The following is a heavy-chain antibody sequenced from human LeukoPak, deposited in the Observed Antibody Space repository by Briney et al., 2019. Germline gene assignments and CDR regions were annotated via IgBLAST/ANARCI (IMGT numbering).Heavy chain of an antibody. CDR3: ARVINYDFWSGYYTPYYYYYTDV. CDR1: GYTFTSYD. D-gene: IGHD3-3*01. CDR2: MDPNSGNT. Sequence: ASVKVSCKASGYTFTSYDINWVRQATGQGLEWMGWMDPNSGNTGYAQKFQGRVTITRNTSISTAYMELSSLRSEDTAVYYCARVINYDFWSGYYTPYYYYYTDVWGKGTTVTVSS. V-gene: IGHV1-8*03. J-gene: IGHJ6*03.